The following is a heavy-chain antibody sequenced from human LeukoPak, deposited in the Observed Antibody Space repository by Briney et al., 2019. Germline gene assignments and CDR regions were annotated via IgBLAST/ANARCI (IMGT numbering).Heavy chain of an antibody. J-gene: IGHJ4*02. CDR1: GGSISSYY. CDR2: IYTSGST. Sequence: SETLSLTCTVSGGSISSYYWSWIRQPPGKGLELIGYIYTSGSTNYNPSPKSRVTISVDTSKNQFSLKLSSVTAADTAVYYCARRGIAARGGFFDYWGQGTLVTVSS. CDR3: ARRGIAARGGFFDY. V-gene: IGHV4-4*09. D-gene: IGHD6-6*01.